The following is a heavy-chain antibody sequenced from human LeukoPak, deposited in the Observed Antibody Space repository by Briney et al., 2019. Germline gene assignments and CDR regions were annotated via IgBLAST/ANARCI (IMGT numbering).Heavy chain of an antibody. D-gene: IGHD3-9*01. J-gene: IGHJ4*02. V-gene: IGHV3-9*01. CDR3: AKDSGLRYFDWLLYF. CDR2: ISWNSGSI. Sequence: GGSLRLSCAVSGFTFDDYAMHWVRQAPGKGLEWVSGISWNSGSIGYADSVKGRFTISRDNAKNSLYLQMNSLRAEDTALYYCAKDSGLRYFDWLLYFWGQGTLVTASS. CDR1: GFTFDDYA.